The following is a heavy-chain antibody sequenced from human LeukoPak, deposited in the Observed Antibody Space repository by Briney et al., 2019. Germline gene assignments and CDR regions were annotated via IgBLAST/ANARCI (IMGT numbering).Heavy chain of an antibody. D-gene: IGHD4-17*01. V-gene: IGHV4-4*02. CDR3: ARDRWSSVTTDAFDI. CDR1: GGSISSSNW. Sequence: PSETLSLTCAVSGGSISSSNWWSWVRQPPGKGLEWIGEIYHSGSTNYNLSLKSRVTISVDKSKNQFSLKLSSVTAADTAVYYCARDRWSSVTTDAFDIWGQGTMVSVSS. J-gene: IGHJ3*02. CDR2: IYHSGST.